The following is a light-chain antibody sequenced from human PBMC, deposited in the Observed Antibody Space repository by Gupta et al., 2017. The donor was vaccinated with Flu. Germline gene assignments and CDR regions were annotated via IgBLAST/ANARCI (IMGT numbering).Light chain of an antibody. J-gene: IGLJ2*01. CDR3: QSYDSSLSGV. V-gene: IGLV1-40*01. Sequence: QSVLTQPPSVSGAPGQRVTISSTGSSSNIGAGYDVHWYQQLPGTAPKLLIYGNSNRPSAVPDRFSGSESGTSASLAITELQAEDEADCYCQSYDSSLSGVFGGGTKLTVL. CDR1: SSNIGAGYD. CDR2: GNS.